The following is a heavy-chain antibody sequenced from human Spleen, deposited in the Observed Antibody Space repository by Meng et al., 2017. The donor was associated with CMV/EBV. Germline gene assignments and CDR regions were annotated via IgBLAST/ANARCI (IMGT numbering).Heavy chain of an antibody. D-gene: IGHD3-22*01. V-gene: IGHV1-2*06. J-gene: IGHJ4*02. Sequence: ASVKVSCKASGYNSSVFYMHWVRQAPGRGLEWVGRIYPNSGDTNYAQKFQGRVTMTRDTSISTAYLALRSLKSDDTAVYYCVTDTPYYDDHRNEIEYWGQGTLVTVSS. CDR1: GYNSSVFY. CDR2: IYPNSGDT. CDR3: VTDTPYYDDHRNEIEY.